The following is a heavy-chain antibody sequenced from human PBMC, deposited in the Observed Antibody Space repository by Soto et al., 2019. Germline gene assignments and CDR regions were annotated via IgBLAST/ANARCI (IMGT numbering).Heavy chain of an antibody. D-gene: IGHD1-26*01. CDR2: ISAYNGNT. J-gene: IGHJ6*02. CDR1: GYTFTSYG. Sequence: QVQLVQSGAEVKKPGASVKVSCKASGYTFTSYGISWVRQAPGQGLEWMGWISAYNGNTNYAQKLQGRVTMTTATSTSTAYMELRSLRSDDTAVYYCAVGVLSIYYYYYGMDVWGQGTTVTVSS. CDR3: AVGVLSIYYYYYGMDV. V-gene: IGHV1-18*01.